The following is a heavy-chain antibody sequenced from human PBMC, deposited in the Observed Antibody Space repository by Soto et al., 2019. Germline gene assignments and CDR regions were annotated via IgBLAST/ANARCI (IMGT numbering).Heavy chain of an antibody. CDR3: ARAPKVSGSSQTRPDF. V-gene: IGHV4-34*01. J-gene: IGHJ4*02. Sequence: PSETLSLTCSIYSGSFSGYYWSWIRQPPGKSLEWIGEISQSGNTNYSPSLKSRVSISIDTSKKQFSLNLASVSAADTAVYYCARAPKVSGSSQTRPDFWGQRTLVTVSS. CDR1: SGSFSGYY. CDR2: ISQSGNT. D-gene: IGHD6-6*01.